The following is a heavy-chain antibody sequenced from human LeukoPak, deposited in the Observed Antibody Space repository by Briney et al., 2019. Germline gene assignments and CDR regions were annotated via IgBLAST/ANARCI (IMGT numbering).Heavy chain of an antibody. CDR2: ISGSGGST. CDR3: ARGVSGLPSYNRFDP. D-gene: IGHD2/OR15-2a*01. Sequence: GGSLRLSCAASGFTFSSYAMSWVRQAPGKGLEWVSAISGSGGSTYYADSVKGRFTISRDNSKNTLYLQMNSLRAEDTAVYYCARGVSGLPSYNRFDPWGQGTLVTVSS. V-gene: IGHV3-23*01. CDR1: GFTFSSYA. J-gene: IGHJ5*02.